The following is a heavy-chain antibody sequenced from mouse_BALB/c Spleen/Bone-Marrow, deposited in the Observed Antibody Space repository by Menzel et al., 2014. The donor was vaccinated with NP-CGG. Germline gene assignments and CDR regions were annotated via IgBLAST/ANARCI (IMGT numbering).Heavy chain of an antibody. CDR2: IFPGNFYT. Sequence: VKLQESGPELVKPGVSVRISCKASGYTFTSYYIHWVKQRPGQGLEWIGWIFPGNFYTKFNENFKGRATLTADKSSSTAYMHLSSLTSEDSAVYFCARDDYDYWGQGTTLTVSS. CDR3: ARDDYDY. J-gene: IGHJ2*01. CDR1: GYTFTSYY. V-gene: IGHV1S56*01. D-gene: IGHD2-4*01.